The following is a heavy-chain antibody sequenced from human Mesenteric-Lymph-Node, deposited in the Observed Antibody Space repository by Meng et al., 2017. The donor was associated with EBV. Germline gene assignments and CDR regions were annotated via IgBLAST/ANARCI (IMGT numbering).Heavy chain of an antibody. D-gene: IGHD3-22*01. CDR2: ISANNGNT. CDR1: DNTFTNYG. V-gene: IGHV1-18*04. CDR3: ARGGPDSRDYFDY. Sequence: QDQWVQSGAEVKKPGAPVKVSCKVSDNTFTNYGISWVRQAPGRGLEWMGWISANNGNTNYAQDLQGRVTLSTDTSTSTAYMELNSLRAEDTAVYYCARGGPDSRDYFDYWGQGTLVTVSS. J-gene: IGHJ4*02.